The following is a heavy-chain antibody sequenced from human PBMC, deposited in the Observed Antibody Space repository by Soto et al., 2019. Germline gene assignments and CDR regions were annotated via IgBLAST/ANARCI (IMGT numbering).Heavy chain of an antibody. V-gene: IGHV5-51*01. Sequence: GDSLKISCKGSGYTFTTYWIGWVRQMPVKGMEWMGIIYPGDSDTTYSPSFQGQVTISADKSISTAYLQWSSLKASDTAMYYCARNLTEDFWSGYSFYGMDVWGQGTTVTVSS. D-gene: IGHD3-3*01. CDR1: GYTFTTYW. CDR2: IYPGDSDT. CDR3: ARNLTEDFWSGYSFYGMDV. J-gene: IGHJ6*02.